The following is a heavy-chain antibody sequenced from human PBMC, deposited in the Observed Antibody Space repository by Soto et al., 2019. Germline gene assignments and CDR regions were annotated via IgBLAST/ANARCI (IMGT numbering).Heavy chain of an antibody. D-gene: IGHD3-10*01. CDR1: GGTFSSYA. CDR3: ASDGVLLWFGEL. Sequence: ASVKVSCKASGGTFSSYAISWVRQAPGQGLEWMGGIIPIFGTANYAQKFQGRVTITADKSTSTAYMELSSLRSEDTAVYYCASDGVLLWFGELWGQGTLVTVSS. CDR2: IIPIFGTA. J-gene: IGHJ4*02. V-gene: IGHV1-69*06.